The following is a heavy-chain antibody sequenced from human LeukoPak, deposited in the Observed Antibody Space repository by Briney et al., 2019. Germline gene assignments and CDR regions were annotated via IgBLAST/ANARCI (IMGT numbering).Heavy chain of an antibody. V-gene: IGHV3-23*01. CDR2: ISGSGST. J-gene: IGHJ4*02. CDR1: GFTFSIYA. D-gene: IGHD3-10*01. Sequence: GGSLRLSCAASGFTFSIYAMSWVRQAPGKGLEWVSAISGSGSTYYADSVKGRFTISRDNAKNSLYLQMNSLRVEDTAVYYCAKVAKYYYGSETYYFFEHWGQGTPVTASS. CDR3: AKVAKYYYGSETYYFFEH.